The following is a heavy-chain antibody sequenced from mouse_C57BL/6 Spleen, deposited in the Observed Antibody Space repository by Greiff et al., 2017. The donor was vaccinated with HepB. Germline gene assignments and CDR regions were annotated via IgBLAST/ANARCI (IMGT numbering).Heavy chain of an antibody. J-gene: IGHJ2*01. Sequence: EVKLMESGGGLVKPGGSLKLSCAASGFTFSSYAMSWVRQTPEKRLEWVATISDGGSYTYYPDNVKGRFTISRDNAKNNLYLQMSHLKSEDTAMYYCARDSGENYFDYWGQGTTLTVSS. D-gene: IGHD4-1*01. CDR1: GFTFSSYA. V-gene: IGHV5-4*01. CDR2: ISDGGSYT. CDR3: ARDSGENYFDY.